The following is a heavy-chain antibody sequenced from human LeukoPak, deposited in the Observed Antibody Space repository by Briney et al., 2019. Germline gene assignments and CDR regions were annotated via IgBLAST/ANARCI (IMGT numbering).Heavy chain of an antibody. J-gene: IGHJ4*02. CDR3: ARDTGYSDSSGYYGTNFDS. V-gene: IGHV3-21*01. CDR1: GFSFSSFS. D-gene: IGHD3-22*01. Sequence: GGSLRLSCAASGFSFSSFSMNWVRQAPGKGLEWVSYISGGSSFTYYVDSVKGRFTISRDNPKNSLYLQMKSLRAEDTAVYYCARDTGYSDSSGYYGTNFDSWGQGTLVTVSS. CDR2: ISGGSSFT.